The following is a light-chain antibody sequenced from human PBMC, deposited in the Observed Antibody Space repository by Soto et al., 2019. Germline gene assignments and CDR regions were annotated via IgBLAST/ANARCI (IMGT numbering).Light chain of an antibody. CDR2: YDD. Sequence: QAVVTQPPSVSEAPRQRVTISCSGSSSNIGNNAVNWYQQLPGKAPKLLIYYDDLLPSGVSDRFSGSKSGTSASLAISGLQSEDEADYSCAAWDDSLNGVVFGGGPKPPVL. V-gene: IGLV1-36*01. J-gene: IGLJ2*01. CDR1: SSNIGNNA. CDR3: AAWDDSLNGVV.